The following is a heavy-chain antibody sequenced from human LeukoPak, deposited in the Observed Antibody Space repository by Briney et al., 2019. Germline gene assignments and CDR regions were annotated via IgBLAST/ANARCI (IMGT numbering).Heavy chain of an antibody. CDR1: GFTVSSNY. V-gene: IGHV3-66*01. J-gene: IGHJ6*02. CDR2: IYSGGST. D-gene: IGHD2-15*01. Sequence: PGGSLRLSCAASGFTVSSNYMSWVRQAPGKGLERVSVIYSGGSTYYADSVKGRFTISRDNSKNTLYLQMNSLRAEDTAVYYCARVKGSGGSHPIGGMDVWGQGTTVTVSS. CDR3: ARVKGSGGSHPIGGMDV.